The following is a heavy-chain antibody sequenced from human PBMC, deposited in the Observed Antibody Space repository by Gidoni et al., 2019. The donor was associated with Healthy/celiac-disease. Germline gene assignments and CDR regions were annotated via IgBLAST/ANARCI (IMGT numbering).Heavy chain of an antibody. CDR3: ARDPQQQGAFDI. CDR2: ISSSSSTI. CDR1: GFTFSSYR. V-gene: IGHV3-48*01. Sequence: EVQLVESGGGLVKHGGSLRLSCAASGFTFSSYRMNWVRQAPGKGLEWFSYISSSSSTIYYADSVKGRFTISRDNAKNSLYLQMNSLRAEDTAVYYCARDPQQQGAFDIWGQGTMVTVSS. D-gene: IGHD6-13*01. J-gene: IGHJ3*02.